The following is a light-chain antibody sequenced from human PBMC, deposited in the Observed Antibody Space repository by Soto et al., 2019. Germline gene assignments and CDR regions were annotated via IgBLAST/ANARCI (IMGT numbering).Light chain of an antibody. CDR1: SSDVGGYNY. J-gene: IGLJ2*01. Sequence: QSVLTQPASVSGSPGHSITSSCTGTSSDVGGYNYVSWYQQHPGKAPKLMIYDVSNRPSGVSNRFSGSKSGNTASLTISGLQAEDEADYYCSSYTSSSPPVVFGGGTKLTVL. CDR3: SSYTSSSPPVV. CDR2: DVS. V-gene: IGLV2-14*01.